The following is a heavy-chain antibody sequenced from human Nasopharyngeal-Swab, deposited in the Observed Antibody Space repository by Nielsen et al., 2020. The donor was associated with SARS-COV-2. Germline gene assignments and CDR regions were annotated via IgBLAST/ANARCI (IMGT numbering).Heavy chain of an antibody. D-gene: IGHD3-10*01. V-gene: IGHV3-21*01. CDR1: GFTVRSYS. CDR3: ARDPAYYFGSGSYYPDY. CDR2: ISSSSSYI. J-gene: IGHJ4*02. Sequence: ESLKSSCAASGFTVRSYSMNWVRRPRGKGLEWVSSISSSSSYIYYADSVKGRFTISRDNAKNSLCLQMDSLRDEDSAVYYCARDPAYYFGSGSYYPDYWGQGTLVTVSS.